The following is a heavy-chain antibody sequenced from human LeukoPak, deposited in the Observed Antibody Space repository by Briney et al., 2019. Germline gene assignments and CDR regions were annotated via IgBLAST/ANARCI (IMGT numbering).Heavy chain of an antibody. J-gene: IGHJ4*02. Sequence: PGGSLRLSCAASGFTFSSYAMSWVRQAPGKGLEWVSGISGSGDSTFYADSVKGRFTISRDNSKNTLYLQMNSLRAEDTAVYYCAKADRVYCGSTTCYDRYYFDYWGQGTLVTVSS. V-gene: IGHV3-23*01. CDR2: ISGSGDST. D-gene: IGHD2-2*01. CDR3: AKADRVYCGSTTCYDRYYFDY. CDR1: GFTFSSYA.